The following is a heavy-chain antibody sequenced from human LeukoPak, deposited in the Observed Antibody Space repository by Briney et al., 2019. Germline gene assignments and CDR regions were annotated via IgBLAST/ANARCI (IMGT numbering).Heavy chain of an antibody. J-gene: IGHJ4*02. CDR3: ARGPFFEIAAAGFDY. D-gene: IGHD6-13*01. CDR1: GGSVRDNY. V-gene: IGHV4-34*01. CDR2: IHHSGST. Sequence: SETLSLTCAVYGGSVRDNYWSWIRQPPGKGLEWIGEIHHSGSTKYNPSLKSRVTISLDTSKNQFSLKLNSVTAADTAVYYCARGPFFEIAAAGFDYWGQGTLVTVSS.